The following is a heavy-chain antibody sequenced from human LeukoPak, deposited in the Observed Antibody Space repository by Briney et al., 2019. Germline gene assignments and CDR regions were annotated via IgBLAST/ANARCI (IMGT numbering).Heavy chain of an antibody. CDR3: ARQTGSGLFTLP. CDR2: IYYTGNT. J-gene: IGHJ4*02. D-gene: IGHD3/OR15-3a*01. CDR1: GVSISSSNSY. V-gene: IGHV4-39*01. Sequence: SETLSLTCTVSGVSISSSNSYWGWIHQPPGKGLEWIGSIYYTGNTYYNASLKSRVTISIDTSKNQISLRLTSVTATDTAMYYCARQTGSGLFTLPGGQGTLVTVSS.